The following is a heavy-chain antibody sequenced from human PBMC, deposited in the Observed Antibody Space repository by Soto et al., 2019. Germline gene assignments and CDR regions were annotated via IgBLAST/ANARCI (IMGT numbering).Heavy chain of an antibody. V-gene: IGHV1-69*01. CDR3: AISYDSSGGFDN. J-gene: IGHJ4*02. D-gene: IGHD3-22*01. Sequence: VQLVQSGAEVQKPGSSVKVSCKSSGGTFSSYAISWVRQAPGQGLEWTGGIIPIFGTANYAQKFQGRVTITADESTSTAYMELSRLRSEDTALYYCAISYDSSGGFDNWGQGNLVTVSS. CDR1: GGTFSSYA. CDR2: IIPIFGTA.